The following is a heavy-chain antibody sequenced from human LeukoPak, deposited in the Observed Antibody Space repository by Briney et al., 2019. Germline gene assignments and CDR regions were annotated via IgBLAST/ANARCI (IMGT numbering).Heavy chain of an antibody. J-gene: IGHJ3*02. CDR3: ARSKAHGYYYDSSGYYYTKSAFDI. D-gene: IGHD3-22*01. CDR1: GYTFTSYY. CDR2: INPSGGST. V-gene: IGHV1-46*01. Sequence: ASVKVSCKASGYTFTSYYMHWVRQAPGQGLEWMGIINPSGGSTSYAQKFQGRVTMTRDTSTSTAYMELSSLRSEDTAVYYCARSKAHGYYYDSSGYYYTKSAFDIWGQGTMVTVSS.